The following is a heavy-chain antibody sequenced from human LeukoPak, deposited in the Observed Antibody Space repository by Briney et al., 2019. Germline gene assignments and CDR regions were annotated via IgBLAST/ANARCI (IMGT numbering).Heavy chain of an antibody. Sequence: ASVKVSCKASGYTFTSNYIHWVRQAPGQGLEWMGMIYPRDGSTSYAQKFQGRVTITADESTSTAYMELSSLRSEDTAVYYCARPHSGTYYYGSGSYSGYYGMDVWGQGTTVTVSS. CDR2: IYPRDGST. D-gene: IGHD3-10*01. CDR3: ARPHSGTYYYGSGSYSGYYGMDV. J-gene: IGHJ6*02. CDR1: GYTFTSNY. V-gene: IGHV1-46*01.